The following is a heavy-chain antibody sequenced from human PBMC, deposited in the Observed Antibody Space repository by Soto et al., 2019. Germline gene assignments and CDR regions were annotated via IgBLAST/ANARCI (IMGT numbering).Heavy chain of an antibody. V-gene: IGHV1-18*04. CDR2: ISAYNGNT. D-gene: IGHD3-3*01. J-gene: IGHJ4*02. Sequence: GASVKVSCKASGYTFTSYGISWVRQAPGQGLEWMGWISAYNGNTNYAQKLQGRVTMTTDTSTSTAYMELRSLRSDDTAAYYCARVGGNYDFWSGYESYFDYWGQGTLVTVSS. CDR1: GYTFTSYG. CDR3: ARVGGNYDFWSGYESYFDY.